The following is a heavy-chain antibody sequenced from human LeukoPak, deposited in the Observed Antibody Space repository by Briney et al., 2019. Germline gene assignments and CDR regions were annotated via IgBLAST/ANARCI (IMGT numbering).Heavy chain of an antibody. J-gene: IGHJ4*02. CDR3: AGTDPRLRY. CDR2: IYYSGSI. V-gene: IGHV4-39*07. Sequence: SETLSLTCTVSGGSISTSNYYWGWIRQPPGKGLEWIGYIYYSGSIYYNPSLKSRVTTSVDTSKNQFSLKLSSVTAVDTAVYYCAGTDPRLRYWGQGTLVTVSS. D-gene: IGHD2-15*01. CDR1: GGSISTSNYY.